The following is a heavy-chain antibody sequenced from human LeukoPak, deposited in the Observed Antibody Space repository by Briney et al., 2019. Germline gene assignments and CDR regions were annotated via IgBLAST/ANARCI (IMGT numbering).Heavy chain of an antibody. CDR3: AVLDIVVVVGPDYYGMDV. V-gene: IGHV4-39*01. J-gene: IGHJ6*02. Sequence: PSETLSLTCTVSGGSISSSSYYWGWLRQPPGRGLEWIGSIYYSGSTYYNPSLKSRVTISVDTSKNQFSLKLSSVTAADTAVYYCAVLDIVVVVGPDYYGMDVWGQGTTVTVSS. CDR1: GGSISSSSYY. CDR2: IYYSGST. D-gene: IGHD2-15*01.